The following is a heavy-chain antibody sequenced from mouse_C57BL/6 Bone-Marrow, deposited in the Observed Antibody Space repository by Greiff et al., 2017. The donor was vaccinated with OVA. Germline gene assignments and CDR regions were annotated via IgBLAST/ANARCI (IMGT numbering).Heavy chain of an antibody. CDR1: GFTFSSYA. Sequence: DVMLVESGGGLVKPGGSLKLSCAASGFTFSSYAMSWVRQTPEKRLEWVATISDGGSYTYYPDNVKGRFTISRDNAKNNLYLQMSHLKSEDTAMYYCAREGGYHPFYAMDDWGQGTSVTVSS. J-gene: IGHJ4*01. CDR2: ISDGGSYT. V-gene: IGHV5-4*01. CDR3: AREGGYHPFYAMDD. D-gene: IGHD2-2*01.